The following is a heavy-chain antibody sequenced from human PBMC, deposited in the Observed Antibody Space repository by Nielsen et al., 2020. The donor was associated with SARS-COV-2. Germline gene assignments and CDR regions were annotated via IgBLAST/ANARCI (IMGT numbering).Heavy chain of an antibody. D-gene: IGHD6-13*01. J-gene: IGHJ6*02. CDR2: INTNTGNP. V-gene: IGHV7-4-1*02. Sequence: WVRQAPGQGLEWMGWINTNTGNPTYAQGFTGRFVFSLDTSVSTSYLQISGLKAEDTAVYYCARLAPYTSSRSVSYYTYGLDVWGQGTTGTVSS. CDR3: ARLAPYTSSRSVSYYTYGLDV.